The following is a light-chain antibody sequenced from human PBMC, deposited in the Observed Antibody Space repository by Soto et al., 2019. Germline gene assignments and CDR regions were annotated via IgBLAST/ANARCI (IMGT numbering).Light chain of an antibody. CDR1: RDINKW. J-gene: IGKJ3*01. Sequence: DIQMTQSPSSVSASVGDRVTITCRASRDINKWLAWHQQKPGKAPNLLIFSASSLQSGVPSRFSGSGSGTDFTLTITDLQPEDVAIYYCQQAHSCPITFGPGTKVDLK. CDR2: SAS. CDR3: QQAHSCPIT. V-gene: IGKV1-12*01.